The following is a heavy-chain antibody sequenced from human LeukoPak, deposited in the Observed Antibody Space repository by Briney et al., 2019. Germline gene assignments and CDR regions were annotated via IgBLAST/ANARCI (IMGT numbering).Heavy chain of an antibody. J-gene: IGHJ4*02. V-gene: IGHV1-2*02. CDR3: ARGHDNTGYNYFDY. D-gene: IGHD3-9*01. Sequence: ASVKVSCKASRYTFSDYYIHWVRQAPRQRLERMGWINPYSGGTNYAQKFQGRVTMTRDTSIATTYMDLSSLMSDDTAVYYCARGHDNTGYNYFDYWGQGTLVTVSS. CDR2: INPYSGGT. CDR1: RYTFSDYY.